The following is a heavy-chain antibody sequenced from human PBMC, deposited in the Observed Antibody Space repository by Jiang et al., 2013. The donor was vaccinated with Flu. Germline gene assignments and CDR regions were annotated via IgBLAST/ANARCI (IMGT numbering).Heavy chain of an antibody. CDR3: VRGLRDYSGRVYYLDY. Sequence: SGAEVKKPGASVRLSCKASGYTFSSYVMHWVRQAPDKGLSGWDGSTVAMMLRGYSQNFQGRVTMTRDTSASTAYMELSSLRSQDTAVYYCVRGLRDYSGRVYYLDYWGQGTLVTVSS. V-gene: IGHV1-3*01. D-gene: IGHD4-11*01. CDR1: GYTFSSYV. J-gene: IGHJ4*02. CDR2: STVAMMLR.